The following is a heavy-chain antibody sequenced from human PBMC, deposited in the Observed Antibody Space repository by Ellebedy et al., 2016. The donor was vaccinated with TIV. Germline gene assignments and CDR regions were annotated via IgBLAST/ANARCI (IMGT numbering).Heavy chain of an antibody. CDR2: ISGSGDST. Sequence: GGSLRLXCAASGFSFSSYAMSWVRQAPGKGLEWVSGISGSGDSTYYADSVKGRFTISRDNSKNTLYLQMNSLRAEDTALYYCVKGRSGLQYYGIDVWGQGTTVTVSS. CDR3: VKGRSGLQYYGIDV. J-gene: IGHJ6*02. D-gene: IGHD3-10*01. V-gene: IGHV3-23*01. CDR1: GFSFSSYA.